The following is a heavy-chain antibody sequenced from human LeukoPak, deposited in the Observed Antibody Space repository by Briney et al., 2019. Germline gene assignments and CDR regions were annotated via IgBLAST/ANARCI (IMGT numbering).Heavy chain of an antibody. CDR2: ISSSSSYI. CDR1: GFTFSSYS. Sequence: AGGSLRLSCAASGFTFSSYSMNWVRQAPGKGLEWVSSISSSSSYIYYADSVKGRFTISRDNAKNSLYLQMNSLRAEDTAVYYCARDYPFCGGDCDAFDIWGQGTMVTVSS. J-gene: IGHJ3*02. V-gene: IGHV3-21*01. D-gene: IGHD2-21*02. CDR3: ARDYPFCGGDCDAFDI.